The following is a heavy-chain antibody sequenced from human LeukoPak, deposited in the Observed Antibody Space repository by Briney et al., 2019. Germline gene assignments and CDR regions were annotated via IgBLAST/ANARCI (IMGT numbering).Heavy chain of an antibody. CDR3: AGLRALTGYPDY. V-gene: IGHV4-59*01. Sequence: SETLSLTCTVSGGSLSDYFWTWMRQPPGKGLEWMGHITYSGDSNYNPSPKSRVTISVDTSKNQFSLKLSSVTAADTAVYYCAGLRALTGYPDYWGQGTLVTVSS. CDR2: ITYSGDS. D-gene: IGHD3-9*01. CDR1: GGSLSDYF. J-gene: IGHJ4*02.